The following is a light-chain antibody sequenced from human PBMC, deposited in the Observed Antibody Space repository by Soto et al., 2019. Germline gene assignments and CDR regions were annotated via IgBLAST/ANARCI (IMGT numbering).Light chain of an antibody. CDR1: STDVDGYKY. CDR3: SSYTSSGTYV. Sequence: QSALTQPASVSGSPGQSITISCAGSSTDVDGYKYVSWYQQHPGRAPKLMIYDVSNRPSGVSYRFSGSKSDNTASLTISGLQAEDEADYYCSSYTSSGTYVFGTGTKLTVL. V-gene: IGLV2-14*03. J-gene: IGLJ1*01. CDR2: DVS.